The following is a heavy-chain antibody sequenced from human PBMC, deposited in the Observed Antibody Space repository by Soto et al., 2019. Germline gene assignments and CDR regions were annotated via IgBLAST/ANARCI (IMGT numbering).Heavy chain of an antibody. Sequence: SLRLSCAASGFSCSSHSFNWWRQATGQGLEWVAYISSRSSLILYADSVRGRFVISIDNALNSLYLQMNSPRDEDTAIYYCARERGEYDSGWYIDRWGEGTPVTVSS. CDR3: ARERGEYDSGWYIDR. CDR1: GFSCSSHS. J-gene: IGHJ5*02. V-gene: IGHV3-21*06. D-gene: IGHD6-19*01. CDR2: ISSRSSLI.